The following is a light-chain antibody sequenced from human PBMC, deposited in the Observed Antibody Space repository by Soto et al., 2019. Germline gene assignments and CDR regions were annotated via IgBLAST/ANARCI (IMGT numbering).Light chain of an antibody. CDR1: QSVSSY. CDR2: DAS. Sequence: EIVLTQFPATLSLSPGERATLSCRASQSVSSYLAWYQQKPGQAPRLLIYDASNRATGIPARFSGSGSGTDFTLTISSLEPEDCAVYYCQQRSNWPLSFGPGTKVDIK. CDR3: QQRSNWPLS. V-gene: IGKV3-11*01. J-gene: IGKJ3*01.